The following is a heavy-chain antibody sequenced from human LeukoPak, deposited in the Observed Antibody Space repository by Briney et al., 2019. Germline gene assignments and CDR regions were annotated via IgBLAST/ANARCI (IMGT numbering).Heavy chain of an antibody. J-gene: IGHJ6*02. Sequence: PGGSLRLSCAASGFTFSSYSMNWVRQAPGKGLEWVSSISSSSSYIYYADSVKGRFTISRDNAKNSLYLQMNSLRAEDTAVYYCARKLGKGLRMVYFYYGMDVWGQGTTVTVSS. CDR1: GFTFSSYS. V-gene: IGHV3-21*01. D-gene: IGHD6-13*01. CDR3: ARKLGKGLRMVYFYYGMDV. CDR2: ISSSSSYI.